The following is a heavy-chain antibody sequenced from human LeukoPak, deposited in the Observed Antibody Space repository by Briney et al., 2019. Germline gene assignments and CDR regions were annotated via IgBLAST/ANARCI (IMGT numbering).Heavy chain of an antibody. Sequence: GGSLRLSCAASAFSLNAYNMNWVRQAPGKGLEWVSSISYTGTYIYYADSVKGRFTISRDNSKNTLYLQMNSLRAEDTAVYYCAKDPNGDYIGTFDIWGQGTMVTVSS. J-gene: IGHJ3*02. CDR2: ISYTGTYI. D-gene: IGHD4-17*01. V-gene: IGHV3-21*04. CDR3: AKDPNGDYIGTFDI. CDR1: AFSLNAYN.